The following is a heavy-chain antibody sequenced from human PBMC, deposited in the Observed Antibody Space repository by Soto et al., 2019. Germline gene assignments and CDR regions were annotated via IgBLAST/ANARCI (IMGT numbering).Heavy chain of an antibody. CDR2: ISSNGGST. CDR3: VKGRRKYYGSGSYSYYYGMDV. D-gene: IGHD3-10*01. V-gene: IGHV3-64D*08. Sequence: GGSLRLSCSASGFTFSSYAMHWVRQAPGKGLEYVSAISSNGGSTYYADSVKGRFTISRDNSKNTLYLQMSSLRAEDTAVYYCVKGRRKYYGSGSYSYYYGMDVWGQGTTVTVSS. CDR1: GFTFSSYA. J-gene: IGHJ6*02.